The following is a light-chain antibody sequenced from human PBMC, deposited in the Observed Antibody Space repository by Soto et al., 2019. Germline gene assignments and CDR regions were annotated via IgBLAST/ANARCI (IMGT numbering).Light chain of an antibody. Sequence: DIQMTQSPSSLSASVGDRVTITCRASQGINHYLAWFQQKPGKVPKLLIYATSTLQSGVPSRFSGSGFGTDFTLTISSLQHEDVATYYCQKHNSAPLFFGPGTKVEIK. CDR2: ATS. J-gene: IGKJ3*01. CDR3: QKHNSAPLF. V-gene: IGKV1-27*01. CDR1: QGINHY.